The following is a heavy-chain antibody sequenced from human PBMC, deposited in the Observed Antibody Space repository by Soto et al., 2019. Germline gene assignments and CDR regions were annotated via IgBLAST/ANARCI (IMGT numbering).Heavy chain of an antibody. CDR2: IYDAGRT. D-gene: IGHD3-3*01. J-gene: IGHJ4*02. CDR3: ARGPTIFGVVTQFDS. Sequence: QLQLQESGPGLVKPSQTLSLTCAVSGGSISSSAYSYSWIRQPPGKGLEWIGYIYDAGRTYYNPSLKSRVALSADKSKNQFSLRLSSLTAADTAVYYCARGPTIFGVVTQFDSWGQGILVTVSS. CDR1: GGSISSSAYS. V-gene: IGHV4-30-2*01.